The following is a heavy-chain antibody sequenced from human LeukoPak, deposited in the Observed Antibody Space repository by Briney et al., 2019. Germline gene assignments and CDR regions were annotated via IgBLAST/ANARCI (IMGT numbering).Heavy chain of an antibody. CDR3: ARGSHLRFLDHEGGY. J-gene: IGHJ4*02. CDR2: ISAYNGNT. D-gene: IGHD3-3*01. Sequence: ASVKVSCKASGYTFTSYGISWVRQAPGQGLEWMGWISAYNGNTNYARKLQGRVTMTTDTSTSTAYMELRSLRSDDTAVYYCARGSHLRFLDHEGGYWGQGTLVTVSS. V-gene: IGHV1-18*01. CDR1: GYTFTSYG.